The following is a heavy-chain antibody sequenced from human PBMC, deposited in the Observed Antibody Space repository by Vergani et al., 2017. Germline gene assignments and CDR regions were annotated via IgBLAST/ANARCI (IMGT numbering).Heavy chain of an antibody. Sequence: EVQLVESGGGLVQPGGSLRLSCAASGITFSDHYMDWVRQAPGKGLEWVGRTRNKANSYTTEYAASVKGRFTISRDDSKNSLYLQMNSLKTEDTAVYYCARGNWNYVPFSGYYYYMDVWGKGTTVTVSS. CDR3: ARGNWNYVPFSGYYYYMDV. D-gene: IGHD1-7*01. CDR2: TRNKANSYTT. J-gene: IGHJ6*03. CDR1: GITFSDHY. V-gene: IGHV3-72*01.